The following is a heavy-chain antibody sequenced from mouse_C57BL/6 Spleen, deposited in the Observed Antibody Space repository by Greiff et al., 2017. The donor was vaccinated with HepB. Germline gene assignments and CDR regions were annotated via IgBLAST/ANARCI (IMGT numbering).Heavy chain of an antibody. Sequence: VQLQQSGPELVKPGASVKISCKASGYSFTGYYMNWVKQSPEKSLEWIGEINPSTGGTTYNQKFKAKATLTVDKSSSTAYMQLKSLTSEDSAVYYCAREGDSSGPWFAYWGQGTLVTVSA. J-gene: IGHJ3*01. CDR1: GYSFTGYY. CDR2: INPSTGGT. D-gene: IGHD3-2*02. V-gene: IGHV1-42*01. CDR3: AREGDSSGPWFAY.